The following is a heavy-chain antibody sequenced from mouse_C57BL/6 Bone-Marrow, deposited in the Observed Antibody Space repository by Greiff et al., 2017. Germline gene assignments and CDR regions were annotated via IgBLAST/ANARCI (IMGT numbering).Heavy chain of an antibody. V-gene: IGHV5-4*03. CDR3: ARAGYWDAMDY. Sequence: EVKVEESGGGLVKPGGSLKLSCAASGFTFSSYAMSWVRQTPEKGLEWVATISDGGSYTYYPDNVKGRFTISRDNAKNNLYLQMSHLKSEDTAMYYCARAGYWDAMDYWGQGTSVTVSS. J-gene: IGHJ4*01. D-gene: IGHD2-3*01. CDR2: ISDGGSYT. CDR1: GFTFSSYA.